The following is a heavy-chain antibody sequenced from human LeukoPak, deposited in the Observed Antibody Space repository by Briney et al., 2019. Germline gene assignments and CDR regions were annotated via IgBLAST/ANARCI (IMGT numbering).Heavy chain of an antibody. J-gene: IGHJ4*02. CDR2: IFHSGIT. CDR3: ARAETLAAIYFDF. D-gene: IGHD6-25*01. V-gene: IGHV4-59*01. CDR1: GGSISPYY. Sequence: SEPLSLTCSVSGGSISPYYWSWFRQPPGKGLEWIGYIFHSGITTYNPSLKSRVTISLDSSKNQFFLRLTSVTAADTAMYYCARAETLAAIYFDFWGQGSLVTVSS.